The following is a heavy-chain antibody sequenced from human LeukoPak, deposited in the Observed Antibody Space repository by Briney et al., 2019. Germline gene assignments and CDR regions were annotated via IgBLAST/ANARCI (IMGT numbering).Heavy chain of an antibody. V-gene: IGHV3-73*01. D-gene: IGHD5-24*01. CDR2: IRSKANSYAT. CDR3: TRHGYNYTWDY. J-gene: IGHJ4*02. Sequence: GGSLRLSCAASGFTFSGSAMHWVRQASGKGLEGVGRIRSKANSYATAYAASVKGTFTISRDDSKNTAYLQMNSLKTEDTAVYYCTRHGYNYTWDYWGQGTLVTVSS. CDR1: GFTFSGSA.